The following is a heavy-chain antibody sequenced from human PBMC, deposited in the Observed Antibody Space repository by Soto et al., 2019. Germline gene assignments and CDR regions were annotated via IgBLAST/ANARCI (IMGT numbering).Heavy chain of an antibody. D-gene: IGHD1-1*01. V-gene: IGHV3-74*01. CDR2: ISDYGRV. CDR1: GFSFRSYW. Sequence: GGSLRLSCAASGFSFRSYWMHLVRQAPGKGLVWVSRISDYGRVNYADSVEGRFTISRDDAKSELYLQMSSLRLEDTAVYYCARGGMEPFDYLAQGALVTVSS. J-gene: IGHJ4*02. CDR3: ARGGMEPFDY.